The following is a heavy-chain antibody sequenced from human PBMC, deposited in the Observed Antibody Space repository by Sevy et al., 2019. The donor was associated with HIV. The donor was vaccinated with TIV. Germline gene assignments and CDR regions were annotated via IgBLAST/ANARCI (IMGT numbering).Heavy chain of an antibody. V-gene: IGHV3-64*02. Sequence: GGSLRLSCAASGFSFSTYSLHWVRQAPGQGLEFVSVISSNGDTTYYADSVKGRFTISRDNSKNTLYLQMGSLGPEDTAVFYCARGGVVGYSYSLDYWGRGTLVTVSS. CDR2: ISSNGDTT. J-gene: IGHJ4*02. CDR3: ARGGVVGYSYSLDY. D-gene: IGHD5-18*01. CDR1: GFSFSTYS.